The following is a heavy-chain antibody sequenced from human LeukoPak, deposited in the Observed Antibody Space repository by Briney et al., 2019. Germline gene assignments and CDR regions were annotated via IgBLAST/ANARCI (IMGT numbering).Heavy chain of an antibody. CDR2: VSYDGSDK. CDR1: GFTFSRYG. CDR3: AKELDSGYDRAFQH. D-gene: IGHD5-12*01. Sequence: GGSLRLSRAASGFTFSRYGMNWVRQAPGKGLEWVAVVSYDGSDKYYADSVKGRFTISRDNSKNTLHLQMDSLRAEDTAVYYCAKELDSGYDRAFQHWGQGTLVTVSS. J-gene: IGHJ1*01. V-gene: IGHV3-30*18.